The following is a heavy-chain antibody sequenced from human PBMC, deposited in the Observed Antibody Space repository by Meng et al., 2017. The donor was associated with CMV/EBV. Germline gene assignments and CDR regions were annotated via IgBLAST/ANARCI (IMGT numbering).Heavy chain of an antibody. V-gene: IGHV5-51*01. CDR1: GSSFTSYW. D-gene: IGHD3-10*01. Sequence: GGSLRLSCKGSGSSFTSYWIGWVRQMPGKGLEWMGIIYPGDSDTRYSPSFQGQVTISADKSISTAYLQWSSLKASDTAMYYCARQIPNYYGSGSYYRLGWFDPWGQGTLVTVSS. J-gene: IGHJ5*02. CDR2: IYPGDSDT. CDR3: ARQIPNYYGSGSYYRLGWFDP.